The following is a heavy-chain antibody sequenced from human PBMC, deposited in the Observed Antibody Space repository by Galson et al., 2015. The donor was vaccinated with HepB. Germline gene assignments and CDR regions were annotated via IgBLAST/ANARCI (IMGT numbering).Heavy chain of an antibody. D-gene: IGHD5-12*01. CDR1: GYSFTSYW. J-gene: IGHJ6*03. Sequence: QSGAEVKEPGESLKISCKGSGYSFTSYWIGWVRQMPGKGLEWMGIIYPGDSDTRYSPSFQGQVTISADKSISTAYLQWSSLKASDTAMYYCARHIVATTNNYYYYYMDVWGKGTTVTVSS. V-gene: IGHV5-51*01. CDR3: ARHIVATTNNYYYYYMDV. CDR2: IYPGDSDT.